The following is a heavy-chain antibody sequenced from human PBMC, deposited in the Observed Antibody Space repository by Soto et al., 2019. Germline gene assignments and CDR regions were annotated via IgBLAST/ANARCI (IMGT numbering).Heavy chain of an antibody. CDR3: ARLAIVGATNPFDP. Sequence: GGSLRLSCAASGFTFSSYEMNWVRQAPGKGLEWVSYISSSGSTIYYADSVKGRFTISRDNAKNSLYLQMNSLRAEDTAVYYCARLAIVGATNPFDPWGQGTPVTVSS. D-gene: IGHD1-26*01. V-gene: IGHV3-48*03. CDR2: ISSSGSTI. CDR1: GFTFSSYE. J-gene: IGHJ5*02.